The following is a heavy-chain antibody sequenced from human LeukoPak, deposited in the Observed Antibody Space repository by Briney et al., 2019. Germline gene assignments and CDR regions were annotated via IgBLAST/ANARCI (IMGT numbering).Heavy chain of an antibody. D-gene: IGHD3-3*01. CDR3: ARGRNYDFWSAPWGNV. CDR2: MNPNSGNT. V-gene: IGHV1-8*01. Sequence: ASVTVSCKASGYTFTSYDINWVRQAPGQGLEWMGWMNPNSGNTGYAQKFQGRVTMTRNTSISTAYMELSSLRSEDTAVYYCARGRNYDFWSAPWGNVWGQGTTVTVSS. J-gene: IGHJ6*02. CDR1: GYTFTSYD.